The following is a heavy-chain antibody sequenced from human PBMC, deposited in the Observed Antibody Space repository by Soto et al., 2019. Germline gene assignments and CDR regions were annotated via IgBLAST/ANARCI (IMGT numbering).Heavy chain of an antibody. CDR3: ATQTTTVVTQTYFHH. J-gene: IGHJ1*01. V-gene: IGHV4-39*01. CDR1: GESISSSSYY. CDR2: IYYSGRT. Sequence: SETLSLTCIVSGESISSSSYYWGWIRQPPGKGLEWIGSIYYSGRTYYNPSFKSRVTISIDTSKNQFSLKLSSVAATDTAVYYCATQTTTVVTQTYFHHGGPGALVTVSS. D-gene: IGHD4-17*01.